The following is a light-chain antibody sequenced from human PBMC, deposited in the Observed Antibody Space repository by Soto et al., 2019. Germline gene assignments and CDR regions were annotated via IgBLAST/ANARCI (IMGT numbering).Light chain of an antibody. J-gene: IGKJ1*01. CDR1: QSVSSK. Sequence: EIVMTQSPATLSVSPGEGATLSCGASQSVSSKLAWYQQKPGQAPRLLIYGASTRATGIPARFSGSGSGTEFTLIISSLQSEDSAVYYCQQYNSWLWTFGQGTKVDTK. V-gene: IGKV3-15*01. CDR2: GAS. CDR3: QQYNSWLWT.